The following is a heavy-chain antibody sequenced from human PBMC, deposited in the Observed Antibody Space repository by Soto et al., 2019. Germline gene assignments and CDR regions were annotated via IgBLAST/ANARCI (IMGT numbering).Heavy chain of an antibody. V-gene: IGHV1-18*01. Sequence: AAVTLSFKESVAIFSKYVISWARQEPGKGLEWMGWISAYNGNTNYAQKLQGRVTMTTDTSTSTAYMELRSLRSDDTAVYYCARDLHYYHSSGSPFDYLGQGTLVTVFS. CDR1: VAIFSKYV. CDR2: ISAYNGNT. D-gene: IGHD3-22*01. J-gene: IGHJ4*02. CDR3: ARDLHYYHSSGSPFDY.